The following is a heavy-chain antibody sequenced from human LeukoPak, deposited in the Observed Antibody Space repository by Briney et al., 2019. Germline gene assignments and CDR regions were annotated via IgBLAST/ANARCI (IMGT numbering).Heavy chain of an antibody. Sequence: PSQTLSLTCTVSGGSISSGSYYWSWIRQPAGKGLEWIGRIYTSGSTNYNPSLKSRVTISVDTSKNQFSLKLSSVTAADTAVHYCARDYDVLTGYPQPYFDYWGQGTLVTVSS. D-gene: IGHD3-9*01. CDR2: IYTSGST. J-gene: IGHJ4*02. CDR3: ARDYDVLTGYPQPYFDY. CDR1: GGSISSGSYY. V-gene: IGHV4-61*02.